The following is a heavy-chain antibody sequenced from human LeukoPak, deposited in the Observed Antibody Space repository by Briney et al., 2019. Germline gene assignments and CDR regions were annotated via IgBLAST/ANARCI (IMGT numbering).Heavy chain of an antibody. J-gene: IGHJ6*03. D-gene: IGHD3-3*01. CDR3: ARGATLRSLEWRSPDYYYYYMDV. V-gene: IGHV3-66*01. CDR2: IYSGGST. Sequence: PGGSLRLSCAASGFTFNRYHMNWVRQAPGKGLEWVSVIYSGGSTYYADSVKGRFTISRDNSKNTLYLQMNSLRSEDMAVYYCARGATLRSLEWRSPDYYYYYMDVWGKGTTVTVSS. CDR1: GFTFNRYH.